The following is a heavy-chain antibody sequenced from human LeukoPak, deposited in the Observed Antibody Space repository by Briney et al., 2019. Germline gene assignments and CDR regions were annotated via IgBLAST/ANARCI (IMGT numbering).Heavy chain of an antibody. CDR2: VYYTGST. V-gene: IGHV4-59*01. CDR3: ARWGVIYRYGVIDY. D-gene: IGHD5-18*01. CDR1: GGSIRSYY. Sequence: PSETLSLTCTVSGGSIRSYYWSWIRQPPGKGLEWIGYVYYTGSTTYNPSLKSRVTISVDTSKNEFSLKLTSVTAADTAVYYCARWGVIYRYGVIDYWGQGTLVTVSS. J-gene: IGHJ4*02.